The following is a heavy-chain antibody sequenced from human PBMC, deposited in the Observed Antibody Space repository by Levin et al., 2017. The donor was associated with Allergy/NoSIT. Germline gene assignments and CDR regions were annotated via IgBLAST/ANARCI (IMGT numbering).Heavy chain of an antibody. D-gene: IGHD4-17*01. CDR1: SGSISSSSHY. J-gene: IGHJ5*02. CDR2: IYYSGTT. V-gene: IGHV4-39*01. CDR3: ARRGLRGTLDDWFDP. Sequence: SETLSLTCTVSSGSISSSSHYWDWIRQPPGKGLEWIGTIYYSGTTYYNPSLKSRATISVDTNRNQSSLRVNSVTAADTAVYYCARRGLRGTLDDWFDPWGQGALVTVSS.